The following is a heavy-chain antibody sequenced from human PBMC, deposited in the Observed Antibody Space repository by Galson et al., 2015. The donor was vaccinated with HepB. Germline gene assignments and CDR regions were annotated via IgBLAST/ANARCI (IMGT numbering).Heavy chain of an antibody. Sequence: SLRLSCAASGFTFSSSGMHWVRQAPGKGLEWVAFIRYDGSNKYYADSVKGRFTISRDNSKNTLYLQMNSLRAEDTAVYYCAKDSNWVYYFDYWGQGTLVTVSS. D-gene: IGHD7-27*01. CDR3: AKDSNWVYYFDY. CDR1: GFTFSSSG. J-gene: IGHJ4*02. V-gene: IGHV3-30*02. CDR2: IRYDGSNK.